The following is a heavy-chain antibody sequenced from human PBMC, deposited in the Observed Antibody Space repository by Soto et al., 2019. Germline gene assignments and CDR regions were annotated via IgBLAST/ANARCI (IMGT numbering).Heavy chain of an antibody. Sequence: PSETLSLTCTVSGGSISSNYWTWIRQPPGKGLEWIGYVYNSGSTNYNPSLRGRLTISLDTSKNQFSLRLSSVTSADTAVYYCARGLAPTIFGTVPTPNWFDPWGQGTLVSVSS. CDR2: VYNSGST. J-gene: IGHJ5*02. CDR3: ARGLAPTIFGTVPTPNWFDP. CDR1: GGSISSNY. V-gene: IGHV4-59*12. D-gene: IGHD3-3*01.